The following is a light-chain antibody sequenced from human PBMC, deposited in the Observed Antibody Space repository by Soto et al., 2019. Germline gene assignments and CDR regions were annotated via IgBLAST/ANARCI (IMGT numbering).Light chain of an antibody. CDR3: KQFEISPEFT. CDR2: GAS. V-gene: IGKV3-20*01. CDR1: QNINSRY. Sequence: EIVLTQSPGTLSLSPGERATLSCRASQNINSRYLAWYQQKPGQAPRLLIYGASSRATGIPDRFSGSGSGTDFTLTINRLELEDFAVYYCKQFEISPEFTFGPGTKVDIK. J-gene: IGKJ3*01.